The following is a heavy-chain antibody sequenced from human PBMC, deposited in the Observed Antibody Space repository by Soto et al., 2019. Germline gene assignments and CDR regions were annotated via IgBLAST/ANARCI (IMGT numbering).Heavy chain of an antibody. CDR2: MTTSDGRT. Sequence: EVQLLESGGGLVQPGGSLRLSCTASGFTFNFSGMSWVHQAPGKGLEWVSLMTTSDGRTYYADSVKGRFTISRDNSKNTLYLQMNSLRAEDTAVYYCAKALRGGMVVWGQGTTVTVSS. CDR3: AKALRGGMVV. J-gene: IGHJ6*02. V-gene: IGHV3-23*01. CDR1: GFTFNFSG.